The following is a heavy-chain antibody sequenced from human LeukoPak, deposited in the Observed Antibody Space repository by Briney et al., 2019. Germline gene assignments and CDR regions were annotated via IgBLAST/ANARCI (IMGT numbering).Heavy chain of an antibody. Sequence: GGSLRLSCAASGFTFSSYGMHWVRQAPGKGLEWVAVIWYDGSNKYYADSVKGRFTISRDNSKNTLYLQMNSLGAEDTAVYYCARGASIAVAGTRGYYFDYWGQGTLVTVSS. V-gene: IGHV3-33*01. J-gene: IGHJ4*02. CDR1: GFTFSSYG. CDR3: ARGASIAVAGTRGYYFDY. D-gene: IGHD6-19*01. CDR2: IWYDGSNK.